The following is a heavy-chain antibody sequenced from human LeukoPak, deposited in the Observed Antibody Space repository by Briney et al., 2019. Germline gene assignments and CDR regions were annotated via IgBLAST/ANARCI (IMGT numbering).Heavy chain of an antibody. Sequence: YWTWIRXSPGKGLEWIGEINHSGTTNYNPSLESRVTISVDTSKNQFSLNLSSVTAADTAVYYCASNGPLLSDTNRYYFNYWGQGTLVTVSS. CDR3: ASNGPLLSDTNRYYFNY. D-gene: IGHD2-8*01. V-gene: IGHV4-34*01. J-gene: IGHJ4*02. CDR1: Y. CDR2: INHSGTT.